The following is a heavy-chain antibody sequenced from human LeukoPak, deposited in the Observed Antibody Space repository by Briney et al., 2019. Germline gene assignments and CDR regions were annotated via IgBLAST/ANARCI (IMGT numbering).Heavy chain of an antibody. Sequence: ADTVSLPCTLSGRSLSCYYWIWLRQPTGKGLELIGYIYYSGNTKYNPSLKRRVTISVDTSKNQLSLKLSPVTAADTAVHYCARVGKGGYYLPWGQGTLVTVSS. D-gene: IGHD3-3*01. CDR2: IYYSGNT. CDR3: ARVGKGGYYLP. V-gene: IGHV4-59*07. J-gene: IGHJ5*02. CDR1: GRSLSCYY.